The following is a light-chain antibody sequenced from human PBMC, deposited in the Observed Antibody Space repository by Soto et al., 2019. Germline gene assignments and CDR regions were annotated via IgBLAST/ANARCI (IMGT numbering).Light chain of an antibody. CDR2: DAS. CDR3: QQCGSSST. Sequence: EIVLTQSPGTLSLSPWERATLSCRASQTFSNSFLSWFQQIPGQAPRLLIYDASMRATGIPDRFSGSGSGTDFTLTISRLEPEDFAVYYCQQCGSSSTFGQGTRLEIK. J-gene: IGKJ5*01. CDR1: QTFSNSF. V-gene: IGKV3-20*01.